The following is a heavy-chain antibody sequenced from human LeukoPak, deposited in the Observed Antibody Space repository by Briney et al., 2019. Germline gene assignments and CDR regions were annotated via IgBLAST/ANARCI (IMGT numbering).Heavy chain of an antibody. J-gene: IGHJ4*02. V-gene: IGHV3-7*01. CDR3: ARETYGDYPDY. Sequence: GGSLRFSCAASGFTFSSYWMSWVRQAPGKGLEWVANIKQDGSEKYYVDSVKGRFTISRGNAKNSLYLQMNSLRAEDTAVYYCARETYGDYPDYWGQGTLVTVSS. CDR1: GFTFSSYW. CDR2: IKQDGSEK. D-gene: IGHD4-17*01.